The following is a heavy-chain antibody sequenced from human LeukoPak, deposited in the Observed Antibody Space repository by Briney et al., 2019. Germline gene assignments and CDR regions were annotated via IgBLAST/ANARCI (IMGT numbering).Heavy chain of an antibody. D-gene: IGHD3-10*01. J-gene: IGHJ2*01. Sequence: QSGESLRLSCEASGFTLSQYGLHWVRQAPGKGLEWVAFIPSEGSGRFHAASVKDRFSISKDDSKHTIYLQMNSLRAEDTALYYCVKSGNTSGSYWYFDLWGRGTLVTVSS. V-gene: IGHV3-30*02. CDR3: VKSGNTSGSYWYFDL. CDR2: IPSEGSGR. CDR1: GFTLSQYG.